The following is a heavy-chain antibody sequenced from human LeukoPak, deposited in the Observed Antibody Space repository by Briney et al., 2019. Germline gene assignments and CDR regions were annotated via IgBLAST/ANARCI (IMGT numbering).Heavy chain of an antibody. CDR1: GFTFNKYG. J-gene: IGHJ5*02. V-gene: IGHV3-33*06. Sequence: PGGSLRLSCAASGFTFNKYGMHWVRQAPGKGLEWVAVIWYDGSNKKYAESVKGRFTISRDNSKNTVHLQMTSLRGEDTAVYDCAKDAQGIVGAPVNWFDPWGQGTLVTVSS. CDR2: IWYDGSNK. CDR3: AKDAQGIVGAPVNWFDP. D-gene: IGHD1-26*01.